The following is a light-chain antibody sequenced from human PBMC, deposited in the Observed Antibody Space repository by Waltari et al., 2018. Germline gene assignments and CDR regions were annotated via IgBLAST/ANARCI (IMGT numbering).Light chain of an antibody. CDR2: EVT. J-gene: IGLJ1*01. Sequence: QSALTQPPSASGSPGQSVTLPCTGTSSNVGGFQYVSWYKQHTGKAPKLIIYEVTKRPSGVPDRFSGSKSGNTASLTVSGLQADDEANYYCNSYAGNNNFVFGTGTKVTVL. CDR3: NSYAGNNNFV. CDR1: SSNVGGFQY. V-gene: IGLV2-8*01.